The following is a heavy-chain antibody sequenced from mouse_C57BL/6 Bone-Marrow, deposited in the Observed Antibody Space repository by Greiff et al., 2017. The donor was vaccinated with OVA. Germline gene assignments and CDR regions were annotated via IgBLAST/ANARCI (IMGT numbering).Heavy chain of an antibody. CDR3: ARRSSGSYYCDY. D-gene: IGHD3-2*02. V-gene: IGHV1-15*01. Sequence: VQLQQSGAELVRPGASVTLSCKASGYTFTDYEMHWVKQTPVHGLEWIGAIDPETGGTAYNQKFKGKAILTADKSSSTAYMELRSLTSEDSAVYYCARRSSGSYYCDYWGQGTTLTVSS. CDR2: IDPETGGT. CDR1: GYTFTDYE. J-gene: IGHJ2*01.